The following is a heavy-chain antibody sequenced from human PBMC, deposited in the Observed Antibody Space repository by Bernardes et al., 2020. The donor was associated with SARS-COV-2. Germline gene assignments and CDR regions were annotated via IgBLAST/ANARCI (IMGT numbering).Heavy chain of an antibody. V-gene: IGHV3-48*02. CDR3: ARAQYDFWSGYFYLYGMDV. J-gene: IGHJ6*02. CDR2: ISSSSSTI. D-gene: IGHD3-3*01. Sequence: GGSLRLSCAASGFTFSSYSMNWVRQAPGKGLEWVSYISSSSSTIYYADSVKGRFTISRDNAKNSLYLQMNSLRDEDTAVYYCARAQYDFWSGYFYLYGMDVWGQGTTVTVSS. CDR1: GFTFSSYS.